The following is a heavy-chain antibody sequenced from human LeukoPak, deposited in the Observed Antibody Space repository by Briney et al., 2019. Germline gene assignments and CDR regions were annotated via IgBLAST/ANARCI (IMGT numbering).Heavy chain of an antibody. CDR1: GFTFRSYW. J-gene: IGHJ4*02. CDR3: AKGAYYFDY. V-gene: IGHV3-74*01. Sequence: GGSLRLSCATSGFTFRSYWMHWVRQALGKGLVWVSRINSDGSSTSYADSVKGRFTISRDNAKNTLYLQMNSLRAEDTAVYYCAKGAYYFDYWGQGTLVSVSS. CDR2: INSDGSST.